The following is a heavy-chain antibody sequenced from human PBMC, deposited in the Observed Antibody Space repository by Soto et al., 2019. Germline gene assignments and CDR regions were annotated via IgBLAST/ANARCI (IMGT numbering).Heavy chain of an antibody. V-gene: IGHV1-3*01. Sequence: ASVKVSCKASGHTFTNYAMHWVRQAPGQRLEWMGWINAGNGNTKYSQKFQGRVTITRDTSASTAYMEVSSLRSDDTAVYYCARDLRPYIVVVPAAIAGGPWGQGTLVTVYS. CDR1: GHTFTNYA. D-gene: IGHD2-2*01. J-gene: IGHJ4*02. CDR2: INAGNGNT. CDR3: ARDLRPYIVVVPAAIAGGP.